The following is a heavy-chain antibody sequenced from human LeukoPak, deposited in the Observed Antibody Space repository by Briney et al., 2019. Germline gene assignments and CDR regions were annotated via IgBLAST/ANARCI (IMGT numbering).Heavy chain of an antibody. V-gene: IGHV4-39*07. CDR2: IYYSGST. CDR3: ARTTEDCSSTSCYQYWFDP. D-gene: IGHD2-2*01. J-gene: IGHJ5*02. Sequence: PSETLSLTCTVSGGSISSSSYYWGWIRQPPGKGLEWIGSIYYSGSTYYNPSLKSRVTISVNTSKNQFSLKLRFVTPAETAVYYCARTTEDCSSTSCYQYWFDPWGQGTLVTVSS. CDR1: GGSISSSSYY.